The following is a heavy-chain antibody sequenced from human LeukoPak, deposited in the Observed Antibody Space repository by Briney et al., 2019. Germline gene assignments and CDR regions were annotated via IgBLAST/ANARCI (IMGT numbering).Heavy chain of an antibody. D-gene: IGHD3-3*01. Sequence: ASVKVSCKASGYTFTGYYMHWVRQAPGQGLEWMGWINPNSGGTNYAQKFQGRVTMTRDTSISTAYMELSRLRSDATAVYYCASDPVSVSGAFDIWGQGTMVTVSS. CDR1: GYTFTGYY. CDR3: ASDPVSVSGAFDI. CDR2: INPNSGGT. V-gene: IGHV1-2*02. J-gene: IGHJ3*02.